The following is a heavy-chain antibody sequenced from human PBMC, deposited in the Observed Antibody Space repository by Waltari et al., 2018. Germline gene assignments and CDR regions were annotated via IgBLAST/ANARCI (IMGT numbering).Heavy chain of an antibody. V-gene: IGHV4-4*07. CDR3: AREDSSSWGGGYFDY. Sequence: QVQLQESGPGLVKPSETLSLTCTVSGGSISSYYWSWIRQPAGKGLEWIGRIDTSGSTNYNPSLKSRVTISVDKSKNQFSLKLSSVTAADTAVYYCAREDSSSWGGGYFDYWGQGTLVTVSS. CDR2: IDTSGST. D-gene: IGHD6-13*01. J-gene: IGHJ4*02. CDR1: GGSISSYY.